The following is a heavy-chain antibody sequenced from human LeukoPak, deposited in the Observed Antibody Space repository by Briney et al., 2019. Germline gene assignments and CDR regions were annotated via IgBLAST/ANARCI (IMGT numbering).Heavy chain of an antibody. CDR3: ARGGYSSSWYGIYYYMDV. V-gene: IGHV1-18*01. CDR1: GYTFTSYG. CDR2: ISAYNGNT. J-gene: IGHJ6*03. Sequence: GASVKVSCKASGYTFTSYGISWVRQAPGQGLEWMGWISAYNGNTNYAQKLQGRVTMTTDTSTSTAYMELSSLRSEDTAVYYCARGGYSSSWYGIYYYMDVWGKGTTVTVSS. D-gene: IGHD6-13*01.